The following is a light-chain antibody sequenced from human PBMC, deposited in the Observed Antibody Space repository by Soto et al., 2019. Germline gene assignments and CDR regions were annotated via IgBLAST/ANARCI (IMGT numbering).Light chain of an antibody. V-gene: IGLV8-61*01. CDR2: NTN. CDR3: QSYDRSLSGSF. CDR1: SDSVSASHF. Sequence: QAVVTQEPSFSVSPGGTVTLTCGLSSDSVSASHFPSWYQQTPGQAPRTLIYNTNTRSSGVPDRFSGSRSATSASLTITGLQAEDEADYYCQSYDRSLSGSFFGTGTKVTVL. J-gene: IGLJ1*01.